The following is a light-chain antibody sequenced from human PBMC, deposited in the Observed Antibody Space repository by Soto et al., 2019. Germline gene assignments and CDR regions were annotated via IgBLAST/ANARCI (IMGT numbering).Light chain of an antibody. Sequence: QSVLTQPPSASGSPGQSVTISCTGTSTDVGGYNYVSWYQQHPGKAPKLMIYEVSKRPSGVPDRFSGSKSGNTASLTVSGLQAEDEADYYCCSYAGSDTEVFGTGTKVTVL. CDR2: EVS. CDR1: STDVGGYNY. CDR3: CSYAGSDTEV. J-gene: IGLJ1*01. V-gene: IGLV2-8*01.